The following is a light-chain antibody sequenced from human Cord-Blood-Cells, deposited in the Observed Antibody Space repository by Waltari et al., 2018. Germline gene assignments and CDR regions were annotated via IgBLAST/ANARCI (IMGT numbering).Light chain of an antibody. CDR3: QQRSNWLT. J-gene: IGKJ4*01. CDR1: QSVSSY. V-gene: IGKV3-11*01. CDR2: AES. Sequence: EIVLTQSPATLSLSPGERATLPCRASQSVSSYLAWYQQKPGQAPRLLIYAESNRATGIQARCSGSGSGTYFTLTISSLEPEDCAVYYCQQRSNWLTFGGGTKVEIK.